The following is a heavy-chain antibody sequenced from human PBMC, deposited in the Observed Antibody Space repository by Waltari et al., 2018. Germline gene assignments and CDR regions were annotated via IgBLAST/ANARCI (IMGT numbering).Heavy chain of an antibody. CDR2: ISGSGSTI. V-gene: IGHV3-48*03. CDR1: GLPFSNYE. Sequence: EVQLVESGGGLVQPGGSLRLACAASGLPFSNYEMNWVRQAPGKGLEWVSYISGSGSTIYYADSVKGRFTISRDNAKNSLNLQMNSLRAEDTALYFCARFSSPAIPDYWGQGTLVTVSS. J-gene: IGHJ4*02. CDR3: ARFSSPAIPDY.